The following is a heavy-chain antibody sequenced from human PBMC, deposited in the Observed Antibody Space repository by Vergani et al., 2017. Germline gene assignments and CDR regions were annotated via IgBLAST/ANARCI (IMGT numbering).Heavy chain of an antibody. Sequence: QVQLVESGGGVVQPGGSLRLSCAASGFTFSSYGMHWVRQAPGKGLEWVAFIRYDGRNKYYADSVKGRFTISRDNSKNTLYLQMNSLRAEDTAVYYCAKVGDILTGYFTLFDYWGQGTLVTVSS. CDR2: IRYDGRNK. J-gene: IGHJ4*02. CDR3: AKVGDILTGYFTLFDY. CDR1: GFTFSSYG. D-gene: IGHD3-9*01. V-gene: IGHV3-30*02.